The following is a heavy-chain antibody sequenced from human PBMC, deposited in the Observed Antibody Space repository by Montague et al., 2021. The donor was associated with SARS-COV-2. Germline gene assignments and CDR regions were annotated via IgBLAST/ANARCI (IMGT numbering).Heavy chain of an antibody. Sequence: SVKVSCKASGYNLNIYGISWVRQAPGQGLEWMGCISAYNGNPNYAQRLQGRVTMTTDTSTSTAYMELRSLRSDDTAVYYCARDRGDAAESVLDYWGQGTLVTVSS. J-gene: IGHJ4*02. CDR1: GYNLNIYG. CDR3: ARDRGDAAESVLDY. CDR2: ISAYNGNP. D-gene: IGHD6-13*01. V-gene: IGHV1-18*01.